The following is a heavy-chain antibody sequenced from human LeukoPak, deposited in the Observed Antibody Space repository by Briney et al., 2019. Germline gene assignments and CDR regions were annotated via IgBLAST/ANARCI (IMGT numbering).Heavy chain of an antibody. CDR2: ISSSSSTI. CDR3: AKLTRFVVVPAAHYFDY. Sequence: PGGSLRLSCAAPGFTFSSYSMNWVRQAPGKGLEWVSYISSSSSTIYYADSVKGRFTISRDNSKNTLYLQMNSLRAEDTAVYYCAKLTRFVVVPAAHYFDYWGQGTLVTVSS. V-gene: IGHV3-48*01. J-gene: IGHJ4*02. CDR1: GFTFSSYS. D-gene: IGHD2-2*01.